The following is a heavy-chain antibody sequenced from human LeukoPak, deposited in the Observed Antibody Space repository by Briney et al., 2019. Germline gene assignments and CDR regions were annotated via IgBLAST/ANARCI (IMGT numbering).Heavy chain of an antibody. CDR1: GDSVSSNSAA. V-gene: IGHV6-1*01. CDR2: TYYRSKWYN. J-gene: IGHJ5*02. D-gene: IGHD2-15*01. Sequence: SQTLSLTCAISGDSVSSNSAAWNWIRQSPSRGLEWLGSTYYRSKWYNDYAVSVKSRITINPDTSKNQFSLQLNSVTPEDTAVYYCARDFRQGYCSGGSCQNWFDPWGQGTLVTISS. CDR3: ARDFRQGYCSGGSCQNWFDP.